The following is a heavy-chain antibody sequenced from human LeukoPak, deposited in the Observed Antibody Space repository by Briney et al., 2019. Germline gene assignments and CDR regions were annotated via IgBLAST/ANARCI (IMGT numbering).Heavy chain of an antibody. D-gene: IGHD6-19*01. CDR3: AMLAVAGTDAFDI. Sequence: GGSLRLSCAASGFTFSSYGMHWVRQAPGKGLEWVAVISYDGSNKYYADSVKGRFTISRDNSKNTLYLQMNSLRAEDTAVYYCAMLAVAGTDAFDIWGQGTMVTVSS. CDR2: ISYDGSNK. CDR1: GFTFSSYG. J-gene: IGHJ3*02. V-gene: IGHV3-30*03.